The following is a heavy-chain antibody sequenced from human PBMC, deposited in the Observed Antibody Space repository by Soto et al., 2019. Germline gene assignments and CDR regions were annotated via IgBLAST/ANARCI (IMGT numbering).Heavy chain of an antibody. J-gene: IGHJ6*02. CDR3: ARDYSSRGIAAAGPKSYYYYYGMDV. D-gene: IGHD6-13*01. Sequence: RTLSITSAFFGDSVASYSASWNLIRQSPSRGLGWLGRTYYRSKRYNDYAVSVKSRITINPDTSKNQFSLQLNSVTPEDTAVYYCARDYSSRGIAAAGPKSYYYYYGMDVWGQGTTVTVSS. CDR2: TYYRSKRYN. V-gene: IGHV6-1*01. CDR1: GDSVASYSAS.